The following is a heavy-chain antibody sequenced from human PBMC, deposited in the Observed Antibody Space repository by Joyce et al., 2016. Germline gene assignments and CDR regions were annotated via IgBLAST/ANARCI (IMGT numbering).Heavy chain of an antibody. CDR2: IDLGDSDT. CDR1: GYSSTNYW. J-gene: IGHJ2*01. V-gene: IGHV5-51*01. CDR3: ARAGNDWYFGL. Sequence: EVQLVQSGAEAKKPGESLKISCQGSGYSSTNYWIGWVSQTPGKGLEWMGIIDLGDSDTRYSPSFQGRVTILADKSINTAYLQWSSLEASDTAMYYCARAGNDWYFGLWGRGTLVTVSS.